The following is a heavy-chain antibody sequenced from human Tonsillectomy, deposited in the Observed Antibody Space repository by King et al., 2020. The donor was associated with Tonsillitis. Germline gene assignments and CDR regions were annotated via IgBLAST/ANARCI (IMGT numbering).Heavy chain of an antibody. V-gene: IGHV3-48*02. CDR2: ISTGTI. J-gene: IGHJ4*02. Sequence: DVQLVESGGGLVQPGGSLRLSCAASGFTFSSYSMNWVRQAPGKGLEWVSYISTGTIYYVDSVKGRFTITRDNDKNSLHLQMDSLRDEDTAVYFCARGYGSGKFGLDHRGQGTLVT. CDR3: ARGYGSGKFGLDH. D-gene: IGHD3-10*01. CDR1: GFTFSSYS.